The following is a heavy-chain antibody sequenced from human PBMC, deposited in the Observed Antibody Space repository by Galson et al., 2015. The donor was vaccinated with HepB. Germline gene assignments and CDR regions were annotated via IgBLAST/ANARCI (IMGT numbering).Heavy chain of an antibody. J-gene: IGHJ4*02. CDR3: ARLVVPAAPQLDY. Sequence: SVKVSCKASGYTFTGYYMHWVRQAPGQGLEWMGWINPNSGGTNYAQKFQGRVTMTRDTSISTAYMELRSLRSDDTAVYYCARLVVPAAPQLDYWGQGTLVTVSS. V-gene: IGHV1-2*02. D-gene: IGHD2-2*01. CDR1: GYTFTGYY. CDR2: INPNSGGT.